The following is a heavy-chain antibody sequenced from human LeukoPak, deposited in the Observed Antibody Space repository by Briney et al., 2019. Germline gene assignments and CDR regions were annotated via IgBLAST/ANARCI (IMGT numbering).Heavy chain of an antibody. CDR3: AKFRSSWYWFDP. CDR2: ISGSGGST. J-gene: IGHJ5*02. D-gene: IGHD6-13*01. V-gene: IGHV3-23*01. CDR1: GFTFSDYY. Sequence: GGSLRLSCAASGFTFSDYYMSWVRQAPGKGLEWVSAISGSGGSTYYADSVKGRFTISRDNSKNTLYLQMNSLRAEDTAVYYCAKFRSSWYWFDPWGQGTLVTVSS.